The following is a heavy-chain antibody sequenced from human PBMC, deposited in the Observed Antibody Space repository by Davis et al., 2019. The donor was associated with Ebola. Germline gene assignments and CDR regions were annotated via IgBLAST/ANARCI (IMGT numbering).Heavy chain of an antibody. CDR1: GFIFSPNY. Sequence: GGSLRPSFAAPGFIFSPNYMSWIRQAPGKGLEWVSYISTSGITIYYAESVKGRFTISRDNAKSSVYLEMNSLKAEDTAVYYCARAYSSTWPEYFQHWGQGTLVTVSS. J-gene: IGHJ1*01. D-gene: IGHD6-6*01. CDR3: ARAYSSTWPEYFQH. CDR2: ISTSGITI. V-gene: IGHV3-11*01.